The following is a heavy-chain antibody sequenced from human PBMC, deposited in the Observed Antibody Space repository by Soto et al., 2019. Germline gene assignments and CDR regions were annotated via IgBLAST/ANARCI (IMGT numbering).Heavy chain of an antibody. J-gene: IGHJ6*02. CDR2: IYYSGST. Sequence: SEPLSLTCPVSGGSISSGGYYWSWIRQHPGKGLEWIGYIYYSGSTYYNPSLKSRVTISIDTSKNQFSLKLSSVTAADTAVYYCAIGEVLYYYGMDVWGQGTTVTVSS. V-gene: IGHV4-31*03. CDR1: GGSISSGGYY. CDR3: AIGEVLYYYGMDV.